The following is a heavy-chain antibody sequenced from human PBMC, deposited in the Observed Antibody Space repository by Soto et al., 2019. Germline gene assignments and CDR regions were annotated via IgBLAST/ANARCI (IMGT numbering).Heavy chain of an antibody. J-gene: IGHJ4*02. CDR1: GFTFSSYG. CDR3: EKDEGGYGDYVLSYYFDY. CDR2: ISYDGSNK. D-gene: IGHD4-17*01. Sequence: GGSLRLSCAASGFTFSSYGMHWVRQAPGKGLEWVAVISYDGSNKYYADSVKGRFTISRDNSKNTLYLQMNSLRAEDTAVYYCEKDEGGYGDYVLSYYFDYWGQGTLVTVSS. V-gene: IGHV3-30*18.